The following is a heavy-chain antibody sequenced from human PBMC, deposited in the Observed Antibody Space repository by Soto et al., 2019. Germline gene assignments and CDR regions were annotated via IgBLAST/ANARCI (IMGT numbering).Heavy chain of an antibody. J-gene: IGHJ4*02. D-gene: IGHD6-19*01. CDR1: GFSLSITRMA. CDR2: IYWDDDK. Sequence: QITLKESGPTLVKPTQPLTLTCTFSGFSLSITRMAVGWIRQPPGKALEWLALIYWDDDKRYSPFLKSRLTITKDTSKYQVALTMSNMDPVHTARYYYAHIVVAGFGYYFDYWGQGTLVTVSS. CDR3: AHIVVAGFGYYFDY. V-gene: IGHV2-5*02.